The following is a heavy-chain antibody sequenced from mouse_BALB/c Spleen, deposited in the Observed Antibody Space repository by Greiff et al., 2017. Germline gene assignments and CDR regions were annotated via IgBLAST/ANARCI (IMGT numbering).Heavy chain of an antibody. CDR1: GFTFSSYG. D-gene: IGHD2-2*01. Sequence: EVKLMESGGGLVQPGGSLKLSCAASGFTFSSYGMSWVRQTPDKRLELVATINSNGGSTYYPDSVKGRFTISRDNAKNTLYLQMSSLKSEDTAMYYCARERWLRRSNWYFDVWGAGTTVTVSS. V-gene: IGHV5-6-3*01. CDR3: ARERWLRRSNWYFDV. J-gene: IGHJ1*01. CDR2: INSNGGST.